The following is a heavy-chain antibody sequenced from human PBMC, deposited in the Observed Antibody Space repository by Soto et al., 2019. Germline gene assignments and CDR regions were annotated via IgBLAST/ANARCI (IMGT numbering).Heavy chain of an antibody. Sequence: EVQLLESGGGLVQPGGSLRLSCAASGFTFKNFAMGWVRQAPGKGLEWVSAISGSGGSTYYADSVKGRFTISRDNSKNTLYLQMNSLRAEDTAVYYCAKDQVAAAHWFDPWGQGTLVTVSS. CDR3: AKDQVAAAHWFDP. CDR2: ISGSGGST. J-gene: IGHJ5*02. V-gene: IGHV3-23*01. CDR1: GFTFKNFA. D-gene: IGHD6-13*01.